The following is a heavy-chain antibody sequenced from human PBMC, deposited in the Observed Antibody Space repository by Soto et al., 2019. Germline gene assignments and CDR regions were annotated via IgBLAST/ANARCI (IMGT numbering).Heavy chain of an antibody. D-gene: IGHD3-16*02. V-gene: IGHV3-23*01. Sequence: PGGSLRLSCAASGFTFSSYAMSWVRQAPGKGLEWVSAISGSGGSTYYADSVKGRFTISRDNSKNTLYLQMDSLRAEDTAVYYCAKDAYDYVWGSYRYFYYYYGMDVWGQGTTVTVSS. CDR1: GFTFSSYA. CDR2: ISGSGGST. CDR3: AKDAYDYVWGSYRYFYYYYGMDV. J-gene: IGHJ6*02.